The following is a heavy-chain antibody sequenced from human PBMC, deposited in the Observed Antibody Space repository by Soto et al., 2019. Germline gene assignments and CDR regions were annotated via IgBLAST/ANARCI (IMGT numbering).Heavy chain of an antibody. V-gene: IGHV3-53*01. CDR2: IYSGGST. CDR1: GFTVSSNY. J-gene: IGHJ6*02. D-gene: IGHD4-4*01. CDR3: ARDGTSRIDKTYSNYGMDV. Sequence: LRLSCAASGFTVSSNYMSWVRQAPGKGLEWVSVIYSGGSTYYADSVKGRFTISRDNSKNTLYLQMNSLRAEDTAVYYCARDGTSRIDKTYSNYGMDVWGQGTTVTVSS.